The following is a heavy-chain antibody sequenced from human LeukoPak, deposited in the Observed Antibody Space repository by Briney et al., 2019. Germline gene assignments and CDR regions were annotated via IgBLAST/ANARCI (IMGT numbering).Heavy chain of an antibody. CDR1: GGSISSYY. V-gene: IGHV4-59*08. CDR3: ARLGGFGRFRTFDY. Sequence: SETLSLTCTVSGGSISSYYRSWIRQPPGKGLEWIGYIYYSGSTNYNPSLKSRVTISVDTSKNQFSLKLSSVTAADTAVYYCARLGGFGRFRTFDYWGQGTLVTVSS. D-gene: IGHD5-12*01. J-gene: IGHJ4*02. CDR2: IYYSGST.